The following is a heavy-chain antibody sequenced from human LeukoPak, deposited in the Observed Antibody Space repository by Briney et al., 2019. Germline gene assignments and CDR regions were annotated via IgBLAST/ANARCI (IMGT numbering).Heavy chain of an antibody. CDR1: GGSISSYY. J-gene: IGHJ6*02. CDR3: ARHMSTGSYFYYYYYGMDV. V-gene: IGHV4-4*09. CDR2: IYTSGST. D-gene: IGHD2-15*01. Sequence: PSETLSLTCTVSGGSISSYYWSWIRQPPGKGLEWIWYIYTSGSTNYNPSLKSRVTISVDTSKNQFSLKLSTVTAADTAVYYCARHMSTGSYFYYYYYGMDVWGQGTTVTVSS.